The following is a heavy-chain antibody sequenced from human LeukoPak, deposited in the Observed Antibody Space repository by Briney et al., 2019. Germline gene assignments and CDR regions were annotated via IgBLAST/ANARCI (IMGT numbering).Heavy chain of an antibody. CDR2: INYSGST. CDR1: GGSISNYY. CDR3: AKVGSLMDYGDYALFEYYFDY. V-gene: IGHV4-59*01. Sequence: SETLSLTCTVSGGSISNYYWSWIRQPPGKGLEWIAYINYSGSTNYNPSLKSRVTISVDTSKNHFSLTLSSVTAADTAVYYCAKVGSLMDYGDYALFEYYFDYWGQGTLVTVSS. D-gene: IGHD4-17*01. J-gene: IGHJ4*02.